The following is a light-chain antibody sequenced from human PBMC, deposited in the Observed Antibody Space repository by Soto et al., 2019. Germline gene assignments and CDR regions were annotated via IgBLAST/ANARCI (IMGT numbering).Light chain of an antibody. J-gene: IGLJ1*01. V-gene: IGLV1-51*01. Sequence: SVMRPPSSVCLSLSVIVTTSYCGSSSNIGNNYVSWYQQLPGTAPKVLIYDNNKRPSGIPDRFSGSKSGTSATLGITGLQTGDEADYYCGTWDSSLSALYVFGTGTKV. CDR1: SSNIGNNY. CDR3: GTWDSSLSALYV. CDR2: DNN.